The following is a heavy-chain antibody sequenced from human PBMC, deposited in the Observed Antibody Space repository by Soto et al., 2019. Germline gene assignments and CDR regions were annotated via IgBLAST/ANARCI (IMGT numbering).Heavy chain of an antibody. CDR3: ARPPGYISDWYYFDL. V-gene: IGHV1-2*02. J-gene: IGHJ4*02. CDR2: ISPKSGGT. Sequence: ASLEVSCKXSGYTFIDYYMHWVRQAHGQGFEWMGRISPKSGGTNYAQKFQGRVTMTWDTSLNTAYMELSSLISEDTAVYYCARPPGYISDWYYFDLWGQGTLVTVSS. D-gene: IGHD3-9*01. CDR1: GYTFIDYY.